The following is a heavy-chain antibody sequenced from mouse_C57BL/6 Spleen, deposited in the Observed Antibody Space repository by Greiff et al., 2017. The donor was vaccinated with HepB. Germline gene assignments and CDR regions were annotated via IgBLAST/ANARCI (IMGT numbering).Heavy chain of an antibody. Sequence: DVMLVESGGGLVQPGESLKLSCESNEYEFPSHDMSWVRKTPEKRLELVAAINSDGGSTYYPDTMERRFIISRDNTKKTLYLQMSSLRSEDTALYYCAREGYDGYGWYFDVWGTGTTVTVSS. J-gene: IGHJ1*03. CDR3: AREGYDGYGWYFDV. CDR2: INSDGGST. CDR1: EYEFPSHD. V-gene: IGHV5-2*01. D-gene: IGHD2-3*01.